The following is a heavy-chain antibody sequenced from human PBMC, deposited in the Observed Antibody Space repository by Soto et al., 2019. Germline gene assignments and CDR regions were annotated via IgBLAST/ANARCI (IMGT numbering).Heavy chain of an antibody. D-gene: IGHD3-3*01. Sequence: EVQLVESGGGLVQPGGSLRLSCAASGFTVSSNYMSWVRQAPGKGLEWVSVIYSGGSTYYADSVKGRFTISRDNSKTTLYLQLNSLRDEDTAVYYCARGERGFSEWSCPDYFDYWGQGTLVTVAS. CDR2: IYSGGST. V-gene: IGHV3-66*01. J-gene: IGHJ4*02. CDR1: GFTVSSNY. CDR3: ARGERGFSEWSCPDYFDY.